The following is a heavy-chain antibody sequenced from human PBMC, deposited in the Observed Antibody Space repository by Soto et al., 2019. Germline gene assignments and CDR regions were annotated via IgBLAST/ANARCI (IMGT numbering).Heavy chain of an antibody. V-gene: IGHV4-59*01. J-gene: IGHJ6*02. CDR3: ARRARYYYYGMDV. Sequence: KSSETLSLTCTVSGGSISSYYWSWIRQPPGKGLEWIGYIYYSGSTNYNPPLKSRVTISVDTSKNQFSLKLSSVTAADTAVYYCARRARYYYYGMDVWGQGTTVTVSS. CDR1: GGSISSYY. CDR2: IYYSGST.